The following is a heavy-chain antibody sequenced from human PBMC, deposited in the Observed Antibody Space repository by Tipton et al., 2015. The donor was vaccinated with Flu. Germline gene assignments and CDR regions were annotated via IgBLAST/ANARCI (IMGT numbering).Heavy chain of an antibody. CDR2: IYHTGST. Sequence: TLSLTCSVSDYSIVSDYYWGWVRQTPGKGLEWIGNIYHTGSTYYNPSLRGRVTILVDRSKNQFSLKLSSVTAADTAVYHCARGGLLRYFDWFGEARWGQGTLVTVSS. D-gene: IGHD3-9*01. V-gene: IGHV4-38-2*02. CDR1: DYSIVSDYY. J-gene: IGHJ4*02. CDR3: ARGGLLRYFDWFGEAR.